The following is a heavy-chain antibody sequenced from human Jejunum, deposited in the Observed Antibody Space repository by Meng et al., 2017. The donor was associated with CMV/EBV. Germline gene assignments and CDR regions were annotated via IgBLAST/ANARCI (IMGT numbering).Heavy chain of an antibody. CDR3: ARDREWGCTSSSCQTNWFDP. J-gene: IGHJ5*02. D-gene: IGHD2-2*01. V-gene: IGHV4-61*02. CDR1: GRAIISGTCS. CDR2: IYSSGRT. Sequence: TPSATPSLPTTLAGRAIISGTCSWSWRRQPAGGGLEWIRRIYSSGRTNYNPSLKSRVTMSVDTYQNQFSLKLNAVTAADTAVYYCARDREWGCTSSSCQTNWFDPWGQGTLVTVSS.